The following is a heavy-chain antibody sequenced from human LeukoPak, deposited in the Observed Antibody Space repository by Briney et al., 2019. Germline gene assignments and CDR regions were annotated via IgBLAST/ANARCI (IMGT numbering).Heavy chain of an antibody. CDR3: ARDGLLEYFQH. CDR1: GFTVSSNY. D-gene: IGHD3-22*01. CDR2: IYSGGST. J-gene: IGHJ1*01. Sequence: GGSLRLSCAASGFTVSSNYMSWVRQAPGKGLEWVSVIYSGGSTYYADPVKGRFTISRDNSKNTLYLQMNSLRAEDTAVYYCARDGLLEYFQHWGQGTLVTVSS. V-gene: IGHV3-53*01.